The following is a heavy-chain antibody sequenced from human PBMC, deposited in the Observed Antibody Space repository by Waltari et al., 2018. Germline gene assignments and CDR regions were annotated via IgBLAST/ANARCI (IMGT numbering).Heavy chain of an antibody. CDR3: ARVVKDYYGSSGYYPLGY. V-gene: IGHV1-3*01. CDR2: INAGNGNT. D-gene: IGHD3-22*01. Sequence: QVQLVQSGAEVKKPGASVKVSCKASGYTFTSYAMHWVRQAPGQRLEWMGWINAGNGNTKYSQKFQGRVTITRDTTASTAYMELSSLRSEDTAVYYCARVVKDYYGSSGYYPLGYWGQGTLVTVSS. J-gene: IGHJ4*02. CDR1: GYTFTSYA.